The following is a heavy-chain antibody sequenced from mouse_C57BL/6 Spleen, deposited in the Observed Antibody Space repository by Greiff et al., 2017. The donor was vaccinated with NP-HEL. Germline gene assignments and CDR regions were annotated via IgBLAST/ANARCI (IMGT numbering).Heavy chain of an antibody. Sequence: VQLQQPGAELVKPGASVKMSCKASGYTFTSYWITWVKQRPGQGLEWIGDIYPGSGSTNYNEKFKSKATLTVDTSSSTAYMQLSSLTSEDSAVYYCARSGDGYEAWFAYWGQGTLVTVSA. V-gene: IGHV1-55*01. J-gene: IGHJ3*01. CDR3: ARSGDGYEAWFAY. D-gene: IGHD2-2*01. CDR1: GYTFTSYW. CDR2: IYPGSGST.